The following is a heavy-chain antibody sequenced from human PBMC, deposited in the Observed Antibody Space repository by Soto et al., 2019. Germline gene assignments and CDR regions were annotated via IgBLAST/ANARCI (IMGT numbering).Heavy chain of an antibody. J-gene: IGHJ4*02. D-gene: IGHD4-4*01. CDR3: ARDYSGGLCH. CDR2: IHEGGASI. Sequence: PGGSLGLSCVARGLGLSDMDVGGLRQVPGQGLEWVSFIHEGGASIYYTDSVRARFTAYKDNSKNSLYLQMNDLRVDDTAIYYCARDYSGGLCHWGQGTRVTLSS. CDR1: GLGLSDMD. V-gene: IGHV3-11*01.